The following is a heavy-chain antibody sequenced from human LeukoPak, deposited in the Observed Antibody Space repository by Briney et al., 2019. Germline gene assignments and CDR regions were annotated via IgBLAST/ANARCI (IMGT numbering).Heavy chain of an antibody. D-gene: IGHD6-19*01. CDR3: ARGSGWYDL. CDR1: GGSFSGYY. CDR2: INHSGST. Sequence: KPSETLSLTCAVYGGSFSGYYWSWIRQPPGKGLEWIGEINHSGSTNYNPSLKSRVTISVDTSKNQFSLKLSSVTAADTAVYYCARGSGWYDLWGRGTLVTVSS. J-gene: IGHJ2*01. V-gene: IGHV4-34*01.